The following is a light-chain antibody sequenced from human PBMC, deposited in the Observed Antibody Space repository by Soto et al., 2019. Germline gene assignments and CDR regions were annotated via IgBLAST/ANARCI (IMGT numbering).Light chain of an antibody. V-gene: IGKV3-11*01. CDR3: QQRSNWPPSIT. CDR2: DAS. Sequence: EIVWTQSPATLSLSPGERATLSCRASQSVSSYLAWYQQKPGQAPRLLIYDASNRATGIPARFSGSGSGTDFTLTISSLEPEDFAVYYCQQRSNWPPSITFGQGTRLENK. J-gene: IGKJ5*01. CDR1: QSVSSY.